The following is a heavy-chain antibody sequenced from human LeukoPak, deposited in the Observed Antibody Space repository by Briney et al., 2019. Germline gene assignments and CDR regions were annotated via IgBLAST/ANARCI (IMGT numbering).Heavy chain of an antibody. CDR2: INHSGST. CDR1: GGSFSGYY. D-gene: IGHD2-2*01. Sequence: PSETLSLTCAVYGGSFSGYYWSWIRQPPGKGLEWIGEINHSGSTNYNPSLKSRVTISVDTSKNQFSLKLSSVTAADTGVYYCARLGLYCSSTSCWGGYYYMDVWGKGTTVTVSS. CDR3: ARLGLYCSSTSCWGGYYYMDV. V-gene: IGHV4-34*01. J-gene: IGHJ6*03.